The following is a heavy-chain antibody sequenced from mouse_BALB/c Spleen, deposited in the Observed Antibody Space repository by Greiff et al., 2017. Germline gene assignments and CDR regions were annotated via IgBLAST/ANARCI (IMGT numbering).Heavy chain of an antibody. CDR2: ISSGGST. D-gene: IGHD2-9*01. CDR3: AGTSYGYGAMDY. Sequence: EVKLVESGGGLVKPGGSLKLSCAASGFTFSSYAMSWVRQTPEKRLEWVASISSGGSTYYPDSVKGRFTISRDNARNILYLQMSSLRSEDTAMYYCAGTSYGYGAMDYWGQGTSVTVSS. V-gene: IGHV5-6-5*01. J-gene: IGHJ4*01. CDR1: GFTFSSYA.